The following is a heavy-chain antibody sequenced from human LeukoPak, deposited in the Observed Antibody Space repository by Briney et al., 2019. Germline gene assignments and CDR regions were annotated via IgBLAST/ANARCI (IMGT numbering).Heavy chain of an antibody. CDR3: ARDGYYYDSSGYGLDY. Sequence: GASVKVSCKASGYTFTSYGISWVRQAPGQGLEWMGWISAYNGNTNYAQKLQGRVTMTTDTSTSTAYMELRSLRSDDTAVYYCARDGYYYDSSGYGLDYWGQGTLVTVSS. J-gene: IGHJ4*02. D-gene: IGHD3-22*01. V-gene: IGHV1-18*01. CDR2: ISAYNGNT. CDR1: GYTFTSYG.